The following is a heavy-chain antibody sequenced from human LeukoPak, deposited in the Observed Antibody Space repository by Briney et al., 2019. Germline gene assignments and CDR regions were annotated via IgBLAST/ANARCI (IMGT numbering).Heavy chain of an antibody. CDR2: ISYDGSNK. CDR1: GFTFSSYA. Sequence: PGGSLRLSCAASGFTFSSYAMHWVRQAPGKGLEWVAVISYDGSNKYYADSVKGRFTISRDNSKNTLYLQMNSLRAEDTAVYYCAREGRDPTIFGVVIRPYYYYGMDVWGQGTTVTVSS. V-gene: IGHV3-30*04. J-gene: IGHJ6*02. D-gene: IGHD3-3*01. CDR3: AREGRDPTIFGVVIRPYYYYGMDV.